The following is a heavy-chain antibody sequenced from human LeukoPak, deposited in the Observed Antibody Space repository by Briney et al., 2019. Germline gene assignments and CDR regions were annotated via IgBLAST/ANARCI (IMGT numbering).Heavy chain of an antibody. CDR3: ASGLTTVTADDAFDI. J-gene: IGHJ3*02. V-gene: IGHV3-7*01. D-gene: IGHD4-17*01. Sequence: PGGSLRLSCVASGLTLSSYWMSWVRQAPGKGPEWVATIKQDGSEKHYVDSVKGRFTISRDNAKNSLYLQMSSLRVADTAVYYCASGLTTVTADDAFDIWGKGTKVIVSS. CDR2: IKQDGSEK. CDR1: GLTLSSYW.